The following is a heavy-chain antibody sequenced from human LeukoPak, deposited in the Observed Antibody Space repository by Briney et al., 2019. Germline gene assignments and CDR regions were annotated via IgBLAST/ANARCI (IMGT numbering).Heavy chain of an antibody. CDR2: ISSDGTKI. CDR1: DFPFSNYW. CDR3: VRDSPRAFDL. V-gene: IGHV3-74*01. J-gene: IGHJ3*01. Sequence: GGSLRLSCAASDFPFSNYWMHWVRQVPGERLTWVSRISSDGTKIGYAASVKGRFTISRDNGKNTLSLRMNTLGVEDTVIYYCVRDSPRAFDLWGRGTMVTVS.